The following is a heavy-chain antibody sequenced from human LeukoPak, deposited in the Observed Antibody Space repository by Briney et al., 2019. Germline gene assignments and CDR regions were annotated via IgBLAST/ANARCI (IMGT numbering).Heavy chain of an antibody. V-gene: IGHV1-2*02. Sequence: GASVKVSCKASGYTFTGYYMHWVRQAPGQGLEWMGWINPNSGGTNYAQKFQGRVTMTRDTSISTAYMELSRLRSDDTAVYYCAGDLSGWQLVRDYWGQGTLVTVSS. J-gene: IGHJ4*02. CDR1: GYTFTGYY. CDR3: AGDLSGWQLVRDY. D-gene: IGHD6-6*01. CDR2: INPNSGGT.